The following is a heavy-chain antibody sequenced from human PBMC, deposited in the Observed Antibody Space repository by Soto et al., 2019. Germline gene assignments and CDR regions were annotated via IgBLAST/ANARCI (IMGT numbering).Heavy chain of an antibody. D-gene: IGHD6-13*01. CDR3: ARDRSIAAAGPYNWFDP. V-gene: IGHV1-18*01. J-gene: IGHJ5*02. CDR2: ISAYNGNT. Sequence: QVQLVQSGAEVKKPGASVKVSCKASGYTFTSYGISWVRQAPGQGLEWMGWISAYNGNTNYAQKLQGRVTMTTDTSTSTAYMELRSLRSDDTTVYYCARDRSIAAAGPYNWFDPWGQGTLVTVSS. CDR1: GYTFTSYG.